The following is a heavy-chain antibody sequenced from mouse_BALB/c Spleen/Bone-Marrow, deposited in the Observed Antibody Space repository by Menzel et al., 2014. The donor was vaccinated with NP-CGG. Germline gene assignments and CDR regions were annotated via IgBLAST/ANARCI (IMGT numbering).Heavy chain of an antibody. CDR2: INPYNDGT. V-gene: IGHV1-14*01. CDR3: ARSGRYDGFAY. Sequence: VHVKQSGPELVKPGASVKMSCKASGYTFXSYVMHWVKQKPGQGLEWIGYINPYNDGTKYNEKFKGKATLTSDKSSSTAYMELSSLTSEDSAVYYCARSGRYDGFAYWGQGTLVTVSA. J-gene: IGHJ3*01. D-gene: IGHD2-14*01. CDR1: GYTFXSYV.